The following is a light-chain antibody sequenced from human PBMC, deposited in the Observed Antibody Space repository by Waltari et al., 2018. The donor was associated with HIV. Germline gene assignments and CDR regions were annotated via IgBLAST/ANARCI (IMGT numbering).Light chain of an antibody. CDR2: AAS. J-gene: IGKJ5*01. V-gene: IGKV1-39*01. CDR3: HQTYSLPHT. Sequence: DIEMTQSPSSPSASVGDRVAITCRASQNINSYLNWYQVTPGKAPKLLIFAASNLHSGVPARFSGNESATDFTLTVSSLQPEDFATYFCHQTYSLPHTFGQGTRLEIK. CDR1: QNINSY.